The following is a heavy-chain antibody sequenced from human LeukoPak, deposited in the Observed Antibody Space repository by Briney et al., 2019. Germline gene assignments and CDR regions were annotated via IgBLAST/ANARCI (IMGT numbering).Heavy chain of an antibody. Sequence: SETLSLTCTVAGGSISSYYWSWIRQPPGKGLEWIGYIYYSGSTNYHPSLKSRVTISVDTSKNQFSLKLSSVTAADTAVYYCARARQQLVFDYWGQGTLVTVSS. CDR3: ARARQQLVFDY. J-gene: IGHJ4*02. CDR1: GGSISSYY. D-gene: IGHD6-13*01. CDR2: IYYSGST. V-gene: IGHV4-59*01.